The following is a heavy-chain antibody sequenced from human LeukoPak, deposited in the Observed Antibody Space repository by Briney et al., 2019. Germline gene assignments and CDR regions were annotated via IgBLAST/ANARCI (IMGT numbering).Heavy chain of an antibody. D-gene: IGHD3-22*01. Sequence: PSETLSLTCTVSGGSISKSSYYWGWIRQPPGKGLEWIGSIYYSGSTYYNPSLKSRVTISVDTSKNQFSLKLSSVTAADTAVYYCARHGTDYDSSGYSNWFDPWGQGTLVTVSS. CDR1: GGSISKSSYY. J-gene: IGHJ5*02. V-gene: IGHV4-39*01. CDR2: IYYSGST. CDR3: ARHGTDYDSSGYSNWFDP.